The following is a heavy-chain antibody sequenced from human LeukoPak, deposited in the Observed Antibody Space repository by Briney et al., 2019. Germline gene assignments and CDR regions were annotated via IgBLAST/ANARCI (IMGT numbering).Heavy chain of an antibody. D-gene: IGHD3-22*01. CDR2: IYYSGRT. CDR3: ARRRYYDGSVYLK. Sequence: KPSETVSLTCSVSGDSVSRSDSYWDWIRQPPGKGLEWIGTIYYSGRTYYSPSLKSRVTMSVDPSNNQFSLSLSALTAADTALYSCARRRYYDGSVYLKGGQGTLLSVSP. J-gene: IGHJ1*01. V-gene: IGHV4-39*01. CDR1: GDSVSRSDSY.